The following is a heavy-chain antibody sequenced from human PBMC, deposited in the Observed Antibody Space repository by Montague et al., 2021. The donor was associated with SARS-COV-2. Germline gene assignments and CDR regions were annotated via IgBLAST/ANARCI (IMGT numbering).Heavy chain of an antibody. CDR3: AREDPTGYYYYGMDV. D-gene: IGHD4-17*01. Sequence: SLRLSCAASGFTFSSYSMNWVRQAPGKGLEWVSYISSSSSTIYYXDSVKGRFTISRDNAENSLYLQMNSLRDEDTAVYYCAREDPTGYYYYGMDVWGQGTTVTVSS. CDR1: GFTFSSYS. CDR2: ISSSSSTI. V-gene: IGHV3-48*02. J-gene: IGHJ6*02.